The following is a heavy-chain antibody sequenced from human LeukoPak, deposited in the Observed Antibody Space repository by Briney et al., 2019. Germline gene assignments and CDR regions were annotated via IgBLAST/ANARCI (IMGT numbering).Heavy chain of an antibody. CDR2: IYYSGST. D-gene: IGHD3-22*01. CDR3: ARDLGYYDSSGYYYYYYGTDV. CDR1: GGSISSGDYY. Sequence: KTSETLSLTCTVSGGSISSGDYYWSWIRQPPGKGLEWIGYIYYSGSTYYNPSLKSRVTISVDTSKNQFSLKLSSVTAADTAVYYCARDLGYYDSSGYYYYYYGTDVWGQGTTVTVSS. J-gene: IGHJ6*02. V-gene: IGHV4-30-4*01.